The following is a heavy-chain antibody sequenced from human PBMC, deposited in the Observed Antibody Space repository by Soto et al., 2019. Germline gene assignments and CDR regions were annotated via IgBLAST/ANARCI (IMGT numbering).Heavy chain of an antibody. CDR1: GDSISITSQY. CDR2: IYYTGTT. V-gene: IGHV4-39*01. J-gene: IGHJ5*02. CDR3: ARGIHDSRKYYNLDL. D-gene: IGHD3-10*01. Sequence: QLQLQESGPGLVKPSETLSLTCTVSGDSISITSQYWGWIRQPPGKGLEWIGNIYYTGTTYYNPSLQSRVTISIDTSKIQFSLSLNSVTAADTAVYYCARGIHDSRKYYNLDLWGQGTQVTVSS.